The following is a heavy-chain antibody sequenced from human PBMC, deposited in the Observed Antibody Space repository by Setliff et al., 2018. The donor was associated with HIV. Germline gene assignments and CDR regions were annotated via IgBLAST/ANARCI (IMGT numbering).Heavy chain of an antibody. V-gene: IGHV1-69*10. CDR3: YHYMDI. CDR1: GGTFRTYG. CDR2: IVPVLNRA. Sequence: SVKVSCKASGGTFRTYGVSWVRLAPGQGLEWMGGIVPVLNRADYAQRFHGRVTITADESTNTVYMELRSLTPEDTAIYYFYHYMDIWGKGTTVTVSS. J-gene: IGHJ6*03.